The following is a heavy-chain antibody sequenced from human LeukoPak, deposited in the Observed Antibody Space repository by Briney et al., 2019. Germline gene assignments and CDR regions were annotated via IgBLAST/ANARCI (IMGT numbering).Heavy chain of an antibody. CDR1: GFTFSSYS. J-gene: IGHJ4*02. D-gene: IGHD2-15*01. V-gene: IGHV3-21*01. CDR3: GRQAAPDY. Sequence: GGSLRLSCAASGFTFSSYSMNWVRQAPGQGLEWVSSIGSTPGHIYYADSVRGRFTISRDNAKNSLYLQMNSLRAEDTAVYYCGRQAAPDYWGQGILVTVSS. CDR2: IGSTPGHI.